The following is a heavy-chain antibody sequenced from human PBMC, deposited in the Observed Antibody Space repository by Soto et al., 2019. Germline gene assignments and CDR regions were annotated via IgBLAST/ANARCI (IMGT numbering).Heavy chain of an antibody. CDR2: IFPSDSDT. J-gene: IGHJ5*02. D-gene: IGHD3-3*01. V-gene: IGHV5-51*01. CDR1: GYXFTSYL. CDR3: ARKDKSGYFNWFDP. Sequence: PXEXLKISCRPSGYXFTSYLIAWVRHMPGKGLEWIGIIFPSDSDTRYSPSFQGQVTISADRSTITVFLQWASLKASDTAVYFCARKDKSGYFNWFDPWGQGTLGPVS.